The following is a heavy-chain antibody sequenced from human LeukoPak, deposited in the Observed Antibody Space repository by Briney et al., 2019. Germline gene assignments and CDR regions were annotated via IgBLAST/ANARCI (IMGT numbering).Heavy chain of an antibody. CDR3: TTDSPYCGGDCYWN. D-gene: IGHD2-21*02. CDR2: IRYDGSNK. Sequence: GGSLRLSCAASGFTFSSYGMHWVRQAPGKGLEWVAFIRYDGSNKYYADSVKGRFSISRDNSKNTLYLQMNSLKTEDTAVYYCTTDSPYCGGDCYWNWGQGTLVTVSS. CDR1: GFTFSSYG. V-gene: IGHV3-30*02. J-gene: IGHJ4*02.